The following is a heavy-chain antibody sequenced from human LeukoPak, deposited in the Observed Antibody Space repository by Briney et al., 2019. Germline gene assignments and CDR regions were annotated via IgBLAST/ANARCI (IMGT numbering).Heavy chain of an antibody. D-gene: IGHD1-26*01. CDR3: ARGGVGATGVYYFDY. CDR1: GFTFSSYG. Sequence: GGALRLPCAASGFTFSSYGMHWVRQATGKGLEWVSAIGTAGDTYYPGSVKGRFTIFSENAKNSLYLQMNSLRAGDTAVYYCARGGVGATGVYYFDYWGQGTLGTVSS. CDR2: IGTAGDT. J-gene: IGHJ4*02. V-gene: IGHV3-13*01.